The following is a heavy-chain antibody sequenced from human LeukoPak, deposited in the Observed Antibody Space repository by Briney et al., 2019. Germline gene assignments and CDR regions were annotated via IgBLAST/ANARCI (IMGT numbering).Heavy chain of an antibody. CDR3: ARAPLPNYYDSSGYYPPSDY. CDR1: GYTFTSYG. J-gene: IGHJ4*02. Sequence: ASVKVSCKASGYTFTSYGISWVRQAPGQGLEWMGWISAYNGNTNYARKLQGRVTMTTDTSTSTAYMELRSLRSDDTAVYYCARAPLPNYYDSSGYYPPSDYWGQGTLVTVSS. CDR2: ISAYNGNT. D-gene: IGHD3-22*01. V-gene: IGHV1-18*01.